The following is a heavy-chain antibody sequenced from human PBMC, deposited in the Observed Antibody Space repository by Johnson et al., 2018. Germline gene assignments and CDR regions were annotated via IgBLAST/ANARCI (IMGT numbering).Heavy chain of an antibody. Sequence: QVQLVQSGGGVVQPGRSLRVSCTASRFSFSTYGLHWVRQAPGKGLEWVALIWFDGSETYYADSVKGRFTIPRDNSKNTLYMQMNSLRSENTAVYYVAKHHSSGPTYYYYYYMDVWGKGTTVTVSS. D-gene: IGHD6-19*01. CDR3: AKHHSSGPTYYYYYYMDV. CDR2: IWFDGSET. V-gene: IGHV3-33*06. CDR1: RFSFSTYG. J-gene: IGHJ6*03.